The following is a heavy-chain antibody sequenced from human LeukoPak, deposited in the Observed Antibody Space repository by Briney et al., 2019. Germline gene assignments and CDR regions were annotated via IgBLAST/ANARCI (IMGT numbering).Heavy chain of an antibody. V-gene: IGHV4-4*02. Sequence: PSGTLSLTCAVSGGSISNTNWWSILRPPPEELLEWIGEVNPQGSTNYNPSLKRRVNISVDTSTNEFSLKLSSVTAADTAVYYCARRRRATPILFDYWGQGTLVTVSS. CDR3: ARRRRATPILFDY. D-gene: IGHD5-12*01. CDR2: VNPQGST. CDR1: GGSISNTNW. J-gene: IGHJ4*02.